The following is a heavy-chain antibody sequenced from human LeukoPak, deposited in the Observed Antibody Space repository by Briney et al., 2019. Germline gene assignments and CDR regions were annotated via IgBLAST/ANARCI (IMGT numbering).Heavy chain of an antibody. V-gene: IGHV3-33*06. CDR3: AKARNYYDSSGYYGVLYYYGMDV. CDR2: IWYDGSNK. J-gene: IGHJ6*02. CDR1: GFTFGDYA. D-gene: IGHD3-22*01. Sequence: GGSLRLSCTASGFTFGDYAMSWVRQAPGKGLEWVAVIWYDGSNKYYADSVKGRFTISRDNSKNTLYLQMNSLRAEDTAVYYCAKARNYYDSSGYYGVLYYYGMDVWGQGTTVTVSS.